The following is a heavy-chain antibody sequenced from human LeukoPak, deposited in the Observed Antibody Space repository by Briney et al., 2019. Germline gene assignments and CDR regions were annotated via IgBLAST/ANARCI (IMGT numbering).Heavy chain of an antibody. J-gene: IGHJ4*02. CDR3: VKGMYRQWLANLSLKNPRNSFDY. Sequence: GGSLSLSCSASGVTFSSYAMYWVWLPHPKGLEYVSAVSINGGSTYYDDSVKGRLTISRDTSTNTLYLQMISPRAEDTAVYCCVKGMYRQWLANLSLKNPRNSFDYWGQGTLVTVSS. V-gene: IGHV3-64D*06. D-gene: IGHD6-19*01. CDR2: VSINGGST. CDR1: GVTFSSYA.